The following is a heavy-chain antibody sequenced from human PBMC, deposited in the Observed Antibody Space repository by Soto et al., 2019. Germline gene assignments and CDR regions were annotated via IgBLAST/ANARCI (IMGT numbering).Heavy chain of an antibody. D-gene: IGHD2-15*01. CDR1: GGSFSGYY. CDR2: INHSGST. CDR3: ARAAPRYCSGGSCYSGSDY. J-gene: IGHJ4*02. Sequence: PSETLSLTCSVYGGSFSGYYWSWIRQPPGKGLEWIGEINHSGSTNYNPPLKSRVTISVDTSKNQFSLKLSSVTAADTAVYYCARAAPRYCSGGSCYSGSDYWGQGTLVTVS. V-gene: IGHV4-34*01.